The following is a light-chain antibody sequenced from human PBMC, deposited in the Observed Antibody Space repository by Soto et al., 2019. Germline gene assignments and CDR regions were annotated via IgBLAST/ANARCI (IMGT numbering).Light chain of an antibody. Sequence: EVVMTQSPATLSASPGETVTLSCTASGSVMSNVAWYQQKPGQAPRLLIYRAFTRATGVPDRFSGSGSETEFTLTITGLQSEDFALYFCQQFRRSPQTFGPGTKVDVK. CDR3: QQFRRSPQT. CDR1: GSVMSN. J-gene: IGKJ3*01. CDR2: RAF. V-gene: IGKV3-15*01.